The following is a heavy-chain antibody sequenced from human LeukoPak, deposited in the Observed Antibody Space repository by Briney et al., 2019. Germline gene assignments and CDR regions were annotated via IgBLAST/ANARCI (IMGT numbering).Heavy chain of an antibody. CDR1: GFPFSSYA. J-gene: IGHJ6*02. CDR2: ISDSGGST. CDR3: VRGYSFGPYGMDV. V-gene: IGHV3-64D*09. Sequence: TGGSLRLSCSASGFPFSSYAMHCVRQAPGKGLEYVSAISDSGGSTYYADSVKGRFTISRDNSKNTLYLQLSSLRAEDTAVYFCVRGYSFGPYGMDVWGQGTTVTVSS. D-gene: IGHD2-15*01.